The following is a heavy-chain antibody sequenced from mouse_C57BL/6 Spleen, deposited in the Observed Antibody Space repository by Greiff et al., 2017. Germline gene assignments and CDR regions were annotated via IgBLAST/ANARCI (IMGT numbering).Heavy chain of an antibody. Sequence: EVQRVESEGGLVQPGSSMKLSCTASGFTFSDYYMAWVRQVPEKGLEWVANINYDGSSTYYLDSLKSRFIISRDNAKNILYLQMSSLKSEDTATYYCARVGDYDDYYAMGYWGQGTSVTVSS. V-gene: IGHV5-16*01. D-gene: IGHD2-4*01. J-gene: IGHJ4*01. CDR2: INYDGSST. CDR1: GFTFSDYY. CDR3: ARVGDYDDYYAMGY.